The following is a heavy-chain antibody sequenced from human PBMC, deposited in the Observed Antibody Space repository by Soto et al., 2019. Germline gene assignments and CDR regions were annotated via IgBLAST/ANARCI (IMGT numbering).Heavy chain of an antibody. V-gene: IGHV3-23*05. CDR2: IKTSGDTT. CDR3: TKDVTGDIGADF. D-gene: IGHD2-21*02. Sequence: GGSLRLSCAASGFAFSNCAMSWVRQAPGKGLEWVSTIKTSGDTTFYADPVRGRFTTSRDDSKNTLYLQMNSLRAEDTATYYCTKDVTGDIGADFWGQGTPVTVSS. J-gene: IGHJ4*02. CDR1: GFAFSNCA.